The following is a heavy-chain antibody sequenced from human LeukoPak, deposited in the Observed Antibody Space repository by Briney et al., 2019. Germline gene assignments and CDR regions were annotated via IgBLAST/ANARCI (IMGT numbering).Heavy chain of an antibody. Sequence: PGGSLRLSCAASGFTFSSYGMHWVRQAPGKGLEWVAFIRYDGSNKYYADSVKGRFTISRDNSKNTLYLQMNSLRAEDTAVYYCANWGSSWRGRDYWGQGTLVTVSS. CDR1: GFTFSSYG. D-gene: IGHD6-13*01. CDR3: ANWGSSWRGRDY. J-gene: IGHJ4*02. CDR2: IRYDGSNK. V-gene: IGHV3-30*02.